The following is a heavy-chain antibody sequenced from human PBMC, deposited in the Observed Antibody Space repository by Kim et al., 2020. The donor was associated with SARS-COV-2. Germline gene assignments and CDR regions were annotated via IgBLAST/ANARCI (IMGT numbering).Heavy chain of an antibody. Sequence: GGSLRLSCAASGFTFSSYAMHWVRQAPGKGLEWVAVISYDGSNKYYADSVKGRFTISRDNSKNTLYLQMNSLRAEDTAVYYCARDSVRGYSYGYSGELDYWGQGTLVTVSS. CDR2: ISYDGSNK. V-gene: IGHV3-30-3*01. CDR3: ARDSVRGYSYGYSGELDY. D-gene: IGHD5-18*01. J-gene: IGHJ4*02. CDR1: GFTFSSYA.